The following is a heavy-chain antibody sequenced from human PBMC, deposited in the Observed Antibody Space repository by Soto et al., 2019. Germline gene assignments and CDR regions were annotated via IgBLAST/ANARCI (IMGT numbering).Heavy chain of an antibody. CDR1: GFSLSTYGVG. V-gene: IGHV2-5*01. D-gene: IGHD6-6*01. CDR2: IFWNDDK. CDR3: ADRVIGPAAPQINS. J-gene: IGHJ4*02. Sequence: QITLKESGPTLVKPTQTLTLTCSFSGFSLSTYGVGVAWIRQPPGKALEWLALIFWNDDKFYTSSLRNRLTITKDTSKNQVILTLINMAPDDAATYYCADRVIGPAAPQINSWGTGTLVTVSS.